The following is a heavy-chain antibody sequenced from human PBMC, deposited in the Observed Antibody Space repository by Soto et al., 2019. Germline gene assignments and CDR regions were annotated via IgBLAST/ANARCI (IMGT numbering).Heavy chain of an antibody. J-gene: IGHJ6*03. CDR1: GFTFSSYS. CDR3: ARGCSSTSCYHYYYYYMDV. Sequence: GGSLRLSCAASGFTFSSYSMNWVRQAPGKGLEWVSSISSSSSYIYYADSVKGRFTISRDNAKNSLYLQMNSLRAEDTAVYYCARGCSSTSCYHYYYYYMDVWGKGTTVTVSS. D-gene: IGHD2-2*01. CDR2: ISSSSSYI. V-gene: IGHV3-21*01.